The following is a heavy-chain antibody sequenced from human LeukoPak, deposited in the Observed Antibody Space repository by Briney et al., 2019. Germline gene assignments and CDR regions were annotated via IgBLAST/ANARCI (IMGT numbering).Heavy chain of an antibody. J-gene: IGHJ6*02. D-gene: IGHD3-9*01. CDR1: GFTFSSYA. V-gene: IGHV3-30-3*01. CDR2: ISYDGSNK. Sequence: GGSLRLSCAASGFTFSSYAMHWVRQAPGKGLEWVAVISYDGSNKYYADSVKGRFTISRDNSKNTLYLQMNSLRAEDTAVYYCARDLDDILTGLYYYGMDVWGQGTTVTASS. CDR3: ARDLDDILTGLYYYGMDV.